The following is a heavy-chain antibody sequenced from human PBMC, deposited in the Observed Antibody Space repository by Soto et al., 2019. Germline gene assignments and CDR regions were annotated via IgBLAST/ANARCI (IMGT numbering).Heavy chain of an antibody. CDR2: ISGSGGNT. D-gene: IGHD3-22*01. J-gene: IGHJ5*02. V-gene: IGHV3-23*01. CDR3: AKEMGDYYDSSGSWFDP. Sequence: EVQLLESGGGLVQPGGSLRLSCAASGFTFSSYVMSWVRQAPGKGLEWVSAISGSGGNTYYAASVKGRFTISRDNSTKTLFLQMNSLRAEDTALYFCAKEMGDYYDSSGSWFDPWGQVTLVTVSS. CDR1: GFTFSSYV.